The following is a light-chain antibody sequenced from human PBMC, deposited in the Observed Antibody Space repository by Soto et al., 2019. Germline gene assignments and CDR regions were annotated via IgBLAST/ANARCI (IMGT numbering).Light chain of an antibody. Sequence: EIVLTQSPATLSLSPGERATLSCRASQSVSSYLAWYQQKPGQAPRLLIYDASNRATGIPARFSGSGSGTDFTITISILEPEYFAVYYCQHRINWPTFGGGTKVEIK. V-gene: IGKV3-11*01. J-gene: IGKJ4*01. CDR1: QSVSSY. CDR3: QHRINWPT. CDR2: DAS.